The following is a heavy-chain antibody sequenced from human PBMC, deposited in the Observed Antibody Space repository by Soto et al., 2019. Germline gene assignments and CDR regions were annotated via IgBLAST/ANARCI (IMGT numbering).Heavy chain of an antibody. CDR2: ISAIIGNT. J-gene: IGHJ3*02. CDR3: ARDWGVGYCSGGSCPGGYAFDI. Sequence: GASVKVSCKASGYTFAIYGIIWVRQAPGQGLEWMGRISAIIGNTNYAQKFQGRVTITADKSTSTAYMELSSLRSEDTAVYYCARDWGVGYCSGGSCPGGYAFDIWGQGTMVTVSS. V-gene: IGHV1-18*01. CDR1: GYTFAIYG. D-gene: IGHD2-15*01.